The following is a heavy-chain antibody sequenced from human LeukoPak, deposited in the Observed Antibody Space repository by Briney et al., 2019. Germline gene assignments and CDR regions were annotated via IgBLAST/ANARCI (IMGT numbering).Heavy chain of an antibody. D-gene: IGHD2-2*01. CDR2: IYSGGST. CDR3: ARDTHSSTSRFDY. Sequence: VSVIYSGGSTYYADSGKGRFTISRDNSKNTLYLQMNSLRSEDTAVYYCARDTHSSTSRFDYWGQGTLVTVSS. J-gene: IGHJ4*02. V-gene: IGHV3-53*05.